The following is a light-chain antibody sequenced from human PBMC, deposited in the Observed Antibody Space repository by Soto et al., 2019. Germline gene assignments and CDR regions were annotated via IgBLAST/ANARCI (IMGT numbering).Light chain of an antibody. Sequence: ERVLTHSPATLSASPGERVTLSCRASQSVASRVAWYQQKPGQAPRLILYGASTRATGFPARFSGSGSGTEFTLTISSLQSEDFAVYLCQQYHYWPITFGQGTRLEIK. J-gene: IGKJ5*01. CDR3: QQYHYWPIT. CDR1: QSVASR. CDR2: GAS. V-gene: IGKV3-15*01.